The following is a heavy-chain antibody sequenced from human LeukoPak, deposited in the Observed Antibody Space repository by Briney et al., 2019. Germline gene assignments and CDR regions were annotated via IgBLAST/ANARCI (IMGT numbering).Heavy chain of an antibody. J-gene: IGHJ4*02. CDR2: INTDGSTA. D-gene: IGHD3-10*01. V-gene: IGHV3-74*01. CDR3: VRVLSGSGSFDY. Sequence: GGSLRLSCAASGFTFSSHWMHWVRQAPGEGLMWVSRINTDGSTANYADSVKGRFTISRDNARNTLSLQMNSLRAEDTAVYYCVRVLSGSGSFDYWGQGTLVTVSP. CDR1: GFTFSSHW.